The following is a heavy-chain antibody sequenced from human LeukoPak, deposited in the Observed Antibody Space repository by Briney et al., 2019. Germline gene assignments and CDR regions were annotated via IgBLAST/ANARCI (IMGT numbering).Heavy chain of an antibody. Sequence: SEALSLTCTVSGGSISSSSYYWGWIRQPPGKGLEWIGSIHYSGSTSSNPSLQSRVTISVDTSKNQFSLKLSSVTAADTAVYYCATLDSSGRDHWGQGTLVTVSS. CDR3: ATLDSSGRDH. J-gene: IGHJ4*02. D-gene: IGHD6-19*01. V-gene: IGHV4-39*01. CDR1: GGSISSSSYY. CDR2: IHYSGST.